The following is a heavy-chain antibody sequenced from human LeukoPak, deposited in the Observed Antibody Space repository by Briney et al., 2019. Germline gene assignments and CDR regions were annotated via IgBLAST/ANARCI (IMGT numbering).Heavy chain of an antibody. J-gene: IGHJ4*02. Sequence: PGGSLRLSCAASGFTFSSYGMHWVRQAPAKGLEWVAVISYDGSNKYYADSVKGRFTISRDNSKNTLYLQMNSLRAEDTAVYYCARHWGYSSGLDYWGQGTLVTVSS. D-gene: IGHD6-19*01. CDR3: ARHWGYSSGLDY. CDR2: ISYDGSNK. CDR1: GFTFSSYG. V-gene: IGHV3-30*03.